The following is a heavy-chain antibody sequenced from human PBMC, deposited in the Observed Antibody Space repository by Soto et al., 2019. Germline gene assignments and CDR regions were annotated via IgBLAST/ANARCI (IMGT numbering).Heavy chain of an antibody. J-gene: IGHJ3*02. CDR2: INPNSGGT. D-gene: IGHD3-22*01. V-gene: IGHV1-2*02. CDR1: RYSVTGYY. CDR3: ARGGYYDSSGAFDI. Sequence: GVSVEVSCKACRYSVTGYYMHWVRQELGQGLEWMGWINPNSGGTNYAQKFQGRVTMTRDTSISTAYMELSRLRSDDTAVYYCARGGYYDSSGAFDIWGQGTMVTVSS.